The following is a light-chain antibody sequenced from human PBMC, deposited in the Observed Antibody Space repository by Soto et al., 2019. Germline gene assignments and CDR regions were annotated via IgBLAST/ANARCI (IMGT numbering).Light chain of an antibody. J-gene: IGKJ4*01. CDR3: QRYNNCPLT. CDR2: GAS. CDR1: HSVGSN. V-gene: IGKV3-15*01. Sequence: VKTQFPTPMTVSQGERAALSCRASHSVGSNLAWYQQNPGQAPRLLIYGASTRATGVPARFSGSGSATQFTLTISSLQSEDSAVYYCQRYNNCPLTFGGETRGDIK.